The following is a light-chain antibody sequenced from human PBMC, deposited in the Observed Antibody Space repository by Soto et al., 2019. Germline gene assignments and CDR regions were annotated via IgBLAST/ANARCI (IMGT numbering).Light chain of an antibody. J-gene: IGKJ4*01. CDR1: QSIRSW. CDR3: QQYESYSPLT. Sequence: DIQMTQSPSILSASVGDRVTITCRASQSIRSWLAWYQQKPGKAPKLLIYDAYSLESGVPSRFSGRRSGTVCPLTFAGLQPEDFATYYCQQYESYSPLTFGEWTKVVIK. CDR2: DAY. V-gene: IGKV1-5*01.